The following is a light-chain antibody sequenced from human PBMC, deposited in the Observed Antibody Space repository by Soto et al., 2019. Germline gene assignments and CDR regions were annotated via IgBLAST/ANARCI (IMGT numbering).Light chain of an antibody. CDR2: KDN. Sequence: SYELTQPPSVSVSPGQTARITCSGDALPKQYAYWYQQKPGQAPVVVIYKDNERPSGVPDRFSGSKSGNTASLTISGLQAEDEAHYYCCSYAGTYMVFGGGTKLTVL. V-gene: IGLV3-25*02. CDR3: CSYAGTYMV. J-gene: IGLJ2*01. CDR1: ALPKQY.